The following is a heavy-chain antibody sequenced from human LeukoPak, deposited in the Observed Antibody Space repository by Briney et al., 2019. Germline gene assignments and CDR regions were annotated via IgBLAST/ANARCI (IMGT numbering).Heavy chain of an antibody. CDR3: ARGGSSLGGGYDFWSGYYPGWNDYYYYYYMDV. D-gene: IGHD3-3*01. Sequence: GGSLRLSCAASGFTFSSYAMHWVRQAPGKGLEYVSAISSNGGSTYYANSVKGRFTISRDNSKNTLYLQVGSLRAEDMAVYYCARGGSSLGGGYDFWSGYYPGWNDYYYYYYMDVWGKGTTVTVSS. CDR2: ISSNGGST. J-gene: IGHJ6*03. CDR1: GFTFSSYA. V-gene: IGHV3-64*01.